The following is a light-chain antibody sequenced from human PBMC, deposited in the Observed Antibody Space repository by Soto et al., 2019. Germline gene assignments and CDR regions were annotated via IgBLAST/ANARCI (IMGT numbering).Light chain of an antibody. CDR1: QDIRDE. Sequence: AIQMTQSPSSLSASVGDRDIITCRASQDIRDELGWYQQIPGKAPKLLIYSASTLQSGVPSRFSGSGSGTDFTLTISSLQPEDFASYFCLQDYAYPWTFGQGTRVEI. V-gene: IGKV1-6*01. CDR2: SAS. CDR3: LQDYAYPWT. J-gene: IGKJ1*01.